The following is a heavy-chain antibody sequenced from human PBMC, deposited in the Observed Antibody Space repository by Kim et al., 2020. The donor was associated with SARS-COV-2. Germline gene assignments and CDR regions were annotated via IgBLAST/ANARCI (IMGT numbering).Heavy chain of an antibody. V-gene: IGHV4-39*01. CDR3: ARPPRGISRRAFDI. D-gene: IGHD1-20*01. J-gene: IGHJ3*02. Sequence: SETLSLTCTVSGDSISTTNYFWGWIRQPPGKGLEWIATVSFSGTTYYNPSFKSRVTISIDTSKNQLSLKLSSVTAADTAIYYCARPPRGISRRAFDIWGQGTMLTVSS. CDR2: VSFSGTT. CDR1: GDSISTTNYF.